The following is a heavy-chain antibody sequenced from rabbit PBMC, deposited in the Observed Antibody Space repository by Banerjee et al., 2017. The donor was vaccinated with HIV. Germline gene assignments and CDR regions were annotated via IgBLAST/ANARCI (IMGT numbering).Heavy chain of an antibody. Sequence: QEQLVESGGGLVQPEGSLTLTCTASRFSFSSSYWICWVRQAPGKGLEWITCIYTISGSTWYASWVKSRFTISKTSSTTVTLQMTSLTAADTATYFCARGGTIATMSLWGQGTLVTVS. D-gene: IGHD2-1*01. J-gene: IGHJ3*01. CDR3: ARGGTIATMSL. CDR1: RFSFSSSYW. V-gene: IGHV1S45*01. CDR2: IYTISGST.